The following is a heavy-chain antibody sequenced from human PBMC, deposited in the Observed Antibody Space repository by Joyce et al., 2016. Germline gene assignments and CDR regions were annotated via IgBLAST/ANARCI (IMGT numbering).Heavy chain of an antibody. J-gene: IGHJ5*02. CDR3: ARHFLGSGWGNWCDP. CDR1: GGSISSSSYY. CDR2: SYYSGST. D-gene: IGHD6-19*01. Sequence: QLQLQESGPGLVKPSETLSITCTVSGGSISSSSYYWGWLRQPPGKGLEWIGSSYYSGSTDYNPSLKSRFTISVDTSKNQFSLKLRSVTAADTAVYHCARHFLGSGWGNWCDPWGQGTLVTVSS. V-gene: IGHV4-39*01.